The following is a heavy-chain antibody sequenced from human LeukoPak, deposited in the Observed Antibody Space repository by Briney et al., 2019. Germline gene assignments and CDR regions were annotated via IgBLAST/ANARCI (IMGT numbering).Heavy chain of an antibody. CDR2: ISAYNGNT. Sequence: ASVKASCKASGYTFTSYGNSWGQQAPAQGMEWMGWISAYNGNTNYAQKLQGRVTMTTDTSTSTAYMELRSLRSDDTAVYYCARDADYYGMDVWGKGTTVTVSS. CDR3: ARDADYYGMDV. J-gene: IGHJ6*04. CDR1: GYTFTSYG. V-gene: IGHV1-18*04.